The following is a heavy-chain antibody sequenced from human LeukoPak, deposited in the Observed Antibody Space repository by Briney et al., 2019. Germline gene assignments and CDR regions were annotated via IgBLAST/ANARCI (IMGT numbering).Heavy chain of an antibody. CDR2: ISGSDGST. Sequence: QPGGSLRLSCAASGFTFNSYAMTWVRQAPGKGLEWVSAISGSDGSTNYADSVEGRFTISRDNSKNTVFLQMNSLRAEDTAVYYCAKDSRVAAAGQHYFGSWGQGALVTVSS. D-gene: IGHD6-13*01. V-gene: IGHV3-23*01. CDR1: GFTFNSYA. J-gene: IGHJ4*02. CDR3: AKDSRVAAAGQHYFGS.